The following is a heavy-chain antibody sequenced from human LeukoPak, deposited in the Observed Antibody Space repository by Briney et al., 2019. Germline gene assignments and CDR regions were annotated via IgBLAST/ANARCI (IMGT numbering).Heavy chain of an antibody. CDR2: IYHSGST. Sequence: SETLSLTCAVSGYSIGSGYYWGWIRQPPGKGLEWIGSIYHSGSTYYNPSLKSRVTISVDTSKNQFSLKLSSVTAADTAVYYCARHRYCSSTSCYENFGYWGQGTLVTVSS. CDR3: ARHRYCSSTSCYENFGY. J-gene: IGHJ4*02. V-gene: IGHV4-38-2*01. D-gene: IGHD2-2*01. CDR1: GYSIGSGYY.